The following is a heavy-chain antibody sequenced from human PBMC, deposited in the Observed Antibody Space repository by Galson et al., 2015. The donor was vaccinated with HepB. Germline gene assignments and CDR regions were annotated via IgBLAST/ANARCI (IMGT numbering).Heavy chain of an antibody. CDR2: ISSSGSSI. V-gene: IGHV3-11*01. D-gene: IGHD4-17*01. CDR3: ARATVTCLVCFDL. CDR1: GFTFSDYY. Sequence: SLRLSCADSGFTFSDYYMSWIRQAPGKGLEWVSYISSSGSSIDYADSVRGRFTISRDNAKNSLYLEMNSLRAEDTAVYYCARATVTCLVCFDLWGRDALVTVSS. J-gene: IGHJ2*01.